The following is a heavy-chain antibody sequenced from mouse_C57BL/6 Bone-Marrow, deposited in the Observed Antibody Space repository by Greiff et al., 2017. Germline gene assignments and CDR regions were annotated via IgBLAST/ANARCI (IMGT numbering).Heavy chain of an antibody. CDR3: ARQKLLSSSSYGYWYFDV. Sequence: EVQRVESGGDLVKPGGSLKLSCAASGFTFSSYGMSWVRQTPDKRLEWVATISSGGSYTYYPDSVKGRFTISRDNAKNTLYLQMSSLKSEDTAMYYCARQKLLSSSSYGYWYFDVWGTGTTVTVSS. V-gene: IGHV5-6*01. D-gene: IGHD1-1*01. J-gene: IGHJ1*03. CDR2: ISSGGSYT. CDR1: GFTFSSYG.